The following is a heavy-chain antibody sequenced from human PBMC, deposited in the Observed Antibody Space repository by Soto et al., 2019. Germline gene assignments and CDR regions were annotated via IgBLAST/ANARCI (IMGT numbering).Heavy chain of an antibody. V-gene: IGHV1-18*01. CDR3: ARDYDFWSGYYNNGMDV. CDR1: GYTFTSYG. J-gene: IGHJ6*02. CDR2: ISAYNGNT. Sequence: GASVKVSCKASGYTFTSYGISWVRQAPGQGLEWMGWISAYNGNTNYAQKRQGRVTMTTDTSTSTAYMELRSLRSDDTAVYYCARDYDFWSGYYNNGMDVWGQGTTVTVSS. D-gene: IGHD3-3*01.